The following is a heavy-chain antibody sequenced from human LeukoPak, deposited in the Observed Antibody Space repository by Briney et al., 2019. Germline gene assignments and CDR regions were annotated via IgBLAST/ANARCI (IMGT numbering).Heavy chain of an antibody. V-gene: IGHV1-69*10. Sequence: SVKVSCKASGGTFSSYAISWVRQAPGQGLEWMGGIIPILGIANYAQKSQGRVTITADKSTSTAYMELSSLRSEDTAVYYCARERLVAARYYYYGMDVWGQGTTVTVSS. CDR1: GGTFSSYA. CDR2: IIPILGIA. J-gene: IGHJ6*02. CDR3: ARERLVAARYYYYGMDV. D-gene: IGHD2-15*01.